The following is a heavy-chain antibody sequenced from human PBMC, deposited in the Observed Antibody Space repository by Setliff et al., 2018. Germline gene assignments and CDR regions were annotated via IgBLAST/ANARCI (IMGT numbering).Heavy chain of an antibody. V-gene: IGHV3-11*04. Sequence: GGSLRLSCAASGFTFSPYAMSWVRQVPGKGLEWLSKISGAGTTVYYADSVRGRFTISRDNAKNSLYLQMNSLRAEDSAVYYCASIDWGENFYNTDVWGKGTTVTVSS. D-gene: IGHD7-27*01. CDR3: ASIDWGENFYNTDV. CDR2: ISGAGTTV. J-gene: IGHJ6*03. CDR1: GFTFSPYA.